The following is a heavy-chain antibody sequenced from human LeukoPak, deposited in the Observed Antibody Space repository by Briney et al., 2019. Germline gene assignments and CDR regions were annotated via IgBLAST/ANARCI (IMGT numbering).Heavy chain of an antibody. CDR3: ARSRLHPIIFDY. V-gene: IGHV3-66*01. D-gene: IGHD5-24*01. J-gene: IGHJ4*02. Sequence: PGGSLRLSCAASGFTVISNYMSWVRQAPGKGLEWVSVIYSGGFTYYADSVKGRFTISRDNSENTLYLQMDSLRAEDTAVYYCARSRLHPIIFDYWGQGTLVTVSS. CDR2: IYSGGFT. CDR1: GFTVISNY.